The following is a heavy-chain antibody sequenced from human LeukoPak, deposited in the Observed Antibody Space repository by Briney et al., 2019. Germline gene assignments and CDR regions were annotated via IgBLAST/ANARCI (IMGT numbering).Heavy chain of an antibody. CDR2: TYRTSKWYT. V-gene: IGHV6-1*01. CDR1: GDSVSRDGPA. J-gene: IGHJ6*02. Sequence: SQTLSLTCAISGDSVSRDGPAWNWIRQSPSRGLEWLGRTYRTSKWYTNYAESVRSRIVVNPDTSKNQFSPQLNSVTPEDTAVYYCARGMRDYYGMDVWGQGTTVTVSS. CDR3: ARGMRDYYGMDV.